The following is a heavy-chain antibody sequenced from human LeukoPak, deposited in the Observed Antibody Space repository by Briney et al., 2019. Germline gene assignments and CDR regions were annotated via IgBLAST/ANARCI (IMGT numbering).Heavy chain of an antibody. CDR1: GGSISSGGYS. Sequence: SETLSLTCAVSGGSISSGGYSWSWIRQPPGKGLEWIGYIFHSGGTYYTPSLKSRVTISLDRSKNQFSLKLSSVTAADTAVYYCARLRWGFDYWGQGTLVTVSS. J-gene: IGHJ4*02. CDR3: ARLRWGFDY. CDR2: IFHSGGT. V-gene: IGHV4-30-2*01. D-gene: IGHD5-24*01.